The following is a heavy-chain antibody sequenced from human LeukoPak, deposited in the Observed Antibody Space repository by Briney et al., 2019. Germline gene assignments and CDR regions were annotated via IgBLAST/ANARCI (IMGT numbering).Heavy chain of an antibody. CDR2: IFGRGGSP. D-gene: IGHD2-15*01. CDR3: GKTTVGYSSGRYPGWPVDY. V-gene: IGHV3-23*01. Sequence: GGSLRLSCAASGFTFNSYAMYWVRQAPGKGLEWISGIFGRGGSPHYADSVKGRFTISRDNSQNTVYLQLDSLRVEDTALYYCGKTTVGYSSGRYPGWPVDYWGQGALVTVSS. CDR1: GFTFNSYA. J-gene: IGHJ4*02.